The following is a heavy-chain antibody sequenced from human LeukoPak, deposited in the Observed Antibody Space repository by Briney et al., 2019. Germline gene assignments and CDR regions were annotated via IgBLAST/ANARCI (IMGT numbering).Heavy chain of an antibody. J-gene: IGHJ6*02. V-gene: IGHV1-2*02. CDR2: INPNSGGT. D-gene: IGHD2-2*01. Sequence: ASVKVSFKASGYTFTGYYMHWVRQAPGQGLEWMGWINPNSGGTNYAQKFQGRVTMTRDTSISTAYMELSRLRSDDMAVYYCARAAYCSSTSCYSRRAPTYYYYYGMDVWGQGTTVTVSS. CDR1: GYTFTGYY. CDR3: ARAAYCSSTSCYSRRAPTYYYYYGMDV.